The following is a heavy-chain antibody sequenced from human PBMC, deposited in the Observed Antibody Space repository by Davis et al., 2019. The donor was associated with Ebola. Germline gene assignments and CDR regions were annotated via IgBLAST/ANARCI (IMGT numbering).Heavy chain of an antibody. V-gene: IGHV1-2*04. D-gene: IGHD6-13*01. CDR2: INPNSGGT. CDR3: ASEEGAIAAAGLGHY. Sequence: AASVKVSCKASGYTFTGYYMHWVRQAPGQGLEWMGWINPNSGGTNYAQKLQGWVTMTRDTSISTAYMELSRLRSDDTAVYYCASEEGAIAAAGLGHYWGQGTLVTVSS. CDR1: GYTFTGYY. J-gene: IGHJ4*02.